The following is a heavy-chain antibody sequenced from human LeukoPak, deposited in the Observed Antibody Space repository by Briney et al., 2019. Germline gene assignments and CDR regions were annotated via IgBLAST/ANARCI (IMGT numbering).Heavy chain of an antibody. Sequence: SETLSLTCTVSGYSISSGYYWGWIRQPPGKGLEWIGEIYHSGSTNYNPSLKSRVTISVDKSKNQFSLKLSSVTAADTAVYYCARADYYDSREFDYWGQGTLVTVSS. V-gene: IGHV4-38-2*02. CDR3: ARADYYDSREFDY. J-gene: IGHJ4*02. D-gene: IGHD3-22*01. CDR1: GYSISSGYY. CDR2: IYHSGST.